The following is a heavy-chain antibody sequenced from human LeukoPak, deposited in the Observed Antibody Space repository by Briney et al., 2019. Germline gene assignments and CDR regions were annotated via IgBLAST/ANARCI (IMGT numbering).Heavy chain of an antibody. J-gene: IGHJ4*02. D-gene: IGHD6-19*01. CDR1: GFTFSSYE. CDR3: AREIVSAVAGNFDY. CDR2: IGTSGSTR. Sequence: GGSLRLSCAASGFTFSSYEMSWVRQAPGKGLEWVSYIGTSGSTRTYADSVKGRFTISRDNAKNSLYLEMNSLRAEDTAVYYCAREIVSAVAGNFDYWGQGTLVTVSS. V-gene: IGHV3-48*03.